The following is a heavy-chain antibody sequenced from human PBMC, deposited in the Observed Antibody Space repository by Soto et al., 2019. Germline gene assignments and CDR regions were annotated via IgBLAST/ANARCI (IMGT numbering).Heavy chain of an antibody. D-gene: IGHD6-13*01. CDR1: GGSISSYY. V-gene: IGHV4-59*08. Sequence: QVQLQESGPGLVKPSETLSLTCTVSGGSISSYYWSWIRQPPGKGLEWIGYIYYSGSTNYNPSLKSRVTISVDTSKTQFSLKLSSVTAADTAVYYCARRNSGSWYLVYFDYWGQGTLVTVSS. J-gene: IGHJ4*02. CDR2: IYYSGST. CDR3: ARRNSGSWYLVYFDY.